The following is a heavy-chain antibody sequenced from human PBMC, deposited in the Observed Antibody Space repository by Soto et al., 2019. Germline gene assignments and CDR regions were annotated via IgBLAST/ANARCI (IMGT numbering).Heavy chain of an antibody. J-gene: IGHJ6*02. D-gene: IGHD2-21*01. CDR1: GFTFSSYG. Sequence: QVQLVESGGGVVQPGRSLRLSCAASGFTFSSYGMHWVRQAPGKGLEWVAVISYDGSNKYYADSVKGRFTISRDNSKNTLYLQMNSLRAEDTAVYYCAKDPYMSCYYYYGMDVWGQGTTVTVSS. CDR3: AKDPYMSCYYYYGMDV. CDR2: ISYDGSNK. V-gene: IGHV3-30*18.